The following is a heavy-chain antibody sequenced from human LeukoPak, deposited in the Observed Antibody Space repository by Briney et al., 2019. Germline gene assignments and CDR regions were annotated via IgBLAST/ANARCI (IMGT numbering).Heavy chain of an antibody. Sequence: PSETLSLTCAVSGGSISSSNWWSWVRQPPGKGLEWIGEIYHSGSTNYNPSLKSRVTISVDKSKNQFSLKLSSVTAADTAVYYCASTYADYYYYMDVWGKGTTVTVSS. J-gene: IGHJ6*03. CDR2: IYHSGST. CDR3: ASTYADYYYYMDV. D-gene: IGHD3-16*01. CDR1: GGSISSSNW. V-gene: IGHV4-4*02.